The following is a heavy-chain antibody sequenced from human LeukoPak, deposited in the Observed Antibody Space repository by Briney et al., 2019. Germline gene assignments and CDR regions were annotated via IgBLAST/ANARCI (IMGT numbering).Heavy chain of an antibody. CDR2: MNPNSGDT. V-gene: IGHV1-8*01. J-gene: IGHJ4*02. D-gene: IGHD3-3*01. CDR1: GYTFTSYD. Sequence: ASVKVSCKASGYTFTSYDINWVRQATGQGLEWMGWMNPNSGDTGYAQKFQGRVTMTRNTSISTAYMELSSLRSEDTAVYYCAREDGGVVTFDHWGQGTLVTVSS. CDR3: AREDGGVVTFDH.